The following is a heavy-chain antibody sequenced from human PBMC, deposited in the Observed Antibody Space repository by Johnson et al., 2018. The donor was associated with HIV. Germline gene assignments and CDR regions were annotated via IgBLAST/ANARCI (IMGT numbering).Heavy chain of an antibody. CDR1: GFTFSIFA. J-gene: IGHJ3*02. CDR3: ARDGDEGAFDI. D-gene: IGHD3-10*01. CDR2: IKQDGSEK. V-gene: IGHV3-7*03. Sequence: VQVVESGGGVVQPGGSLRLSCVASGFTFSIFAMHWVRQAPGKGLEWVANIKQDGSEKYYVDSVKGRFTISRDNAKNSLYLQMNSLRAEDTAVYYCARDGDEGAFDIWGQGTMVTVSS.